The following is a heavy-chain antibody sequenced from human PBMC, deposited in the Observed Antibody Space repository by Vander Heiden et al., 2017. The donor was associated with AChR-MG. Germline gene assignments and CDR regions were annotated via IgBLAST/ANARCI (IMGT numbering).Heavy chain of an antibody. J-gene: IGHJ4*02. D-gene: IGHD3-22*01. CDR3: GRLVAYDNSGYSLVGGRFFDY. CDR1: GGSIRSSSYY. CDR2: LYYSGST. V-gene: IGHV4-39*01. Sequence: QLQLQESGPGLVKPETLSLTCTVSGGSIRSSSYYWGWIRQPPGKGLEWIGSLYYSGSTYYNPSLKSRVTISVDTSRNQFSLSLSSVTAADTAVYYCGRLVAYDNSGYSLVGGRFFDYWGQGILVTISS.